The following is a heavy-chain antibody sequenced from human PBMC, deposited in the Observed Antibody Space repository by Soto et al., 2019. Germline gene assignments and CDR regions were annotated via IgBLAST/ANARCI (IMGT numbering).Heavy chain of an antibody. J-gene: IGHJ4*02. D-gene: IGHD2-2*03. Sequence: DVQLVESGGGLVRPGGSLSLSCAASGFNFHTYTMTWVRQAPGKELEWVSYISGTSETIFYADSVKGRFTIARDNAKNSLYLQLNSLRDEETAVYYCATGYCRSDNCHFTHWGQGTLVTVSS. CDR1: GFNFHTYT. V-gene: IGHV3-48*02. CDR3: ATGYCRSDNCHFTH. CDR2: ISGTSETI.